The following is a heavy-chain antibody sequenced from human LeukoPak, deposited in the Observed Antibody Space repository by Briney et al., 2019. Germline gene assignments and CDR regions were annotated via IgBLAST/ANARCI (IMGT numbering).Heavy chain of an antibody. Sequence: PGGSLTLSCAASGFIVSSNYMSWVRQAPGKGLEWVSVIYTGGSTYYADSVKGRITISRDNSPNTLYLHMNSLRAEATAVYYCARDRYYYGMDVWGQGTTVTVSS. CDR2: IYTGGST. CDR1: GFIVSSNY. CDR3: ARDRYYYGMDV. J-gene: IGHJ6*02. V-gene: IGHV3-53*01.